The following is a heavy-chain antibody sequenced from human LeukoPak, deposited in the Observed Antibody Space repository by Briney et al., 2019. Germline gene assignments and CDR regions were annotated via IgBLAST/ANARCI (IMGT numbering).Heavy chain of an antibody. CDR3: ARDSYSGSYSFDY. CDR1: GFTFSSYG. CDR2: ISSDGSYK. Sequence: GGSLRLSCAASGFTFSSYGIHWVRQAPGKGLEWVAVISSDGSYKYYADSVKGRFTISRDNSKNTLYLQMNSLRAEDTAVYYCARDSYSGSYSFDYWGQGTLVTVSS. D-gene: IGHD1-26*01. J-gene: IGHJ4*02. V-gene: IGHV3-30*03.